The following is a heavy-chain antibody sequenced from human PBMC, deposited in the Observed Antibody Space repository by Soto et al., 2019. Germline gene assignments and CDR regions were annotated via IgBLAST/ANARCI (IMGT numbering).Heavy chain of an antibody. CDR1: GFTFSSYA. V-gene: IGHV3-23*01. D-gene: IGHD4-17*01. Sequence: GGSLRLSCAASGFTFSSYAMSWVRQAPGKGLEWGSAICGSGGSTYYADSVKGRSTISRENSKNTLYLQMNSLRAEDTAVYYCAKAPTVTTPFDYWGQGTLVTVSS. J-gene: IGHJ4*02. CDR3: AKAPTVTTPFDY. CDR2: ICGSGGST.